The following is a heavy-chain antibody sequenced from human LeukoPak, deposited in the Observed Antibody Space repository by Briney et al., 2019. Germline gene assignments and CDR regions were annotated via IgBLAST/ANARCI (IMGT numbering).Heavy chain of an antibody. CDR3: AREKSYPRRGFDP. Sequence: PSETLSLTCTVSGGSISSYNWSWIRQPPGKGLEWIGYIYYSGSTNYNPSLKSRVTISVDTSKNQFSLKLSSVTAADTAVYYCAREKSYPRRGFDPWGQGTLVTVSS. CDR2: IYYSGST. D-gene: IGHD3-10*01. J-gene: IGHJ5*02. V-gene: IGHV4-59*01. CDR1: GGSISSYN.